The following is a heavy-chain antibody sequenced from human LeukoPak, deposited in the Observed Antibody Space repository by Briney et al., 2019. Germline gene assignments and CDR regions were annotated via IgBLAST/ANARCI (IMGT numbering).Heavy chain of an antibody. J-gene: IGHJ4*02. Sequence: GGSLRLSCAASGFTFSSYAMSWVRQAPGKGLEWVSAISGSGDSTYYGDSVKGRFTISRDNSENTLYLQMNSLRAEDTAVYYCAKTRPLDSSSWSHGDYWGQGTLVTVSS. V-gene: IGHV3-23*01. D-gene: IGHD6-13*01. CDR1: GFTFSSYA. CDR3: AKTRPLDSSSWSHGDY. CDR2: ISGSGDST.